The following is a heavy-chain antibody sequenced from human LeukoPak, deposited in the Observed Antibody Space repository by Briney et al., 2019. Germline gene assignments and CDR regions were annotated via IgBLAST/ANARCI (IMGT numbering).Heavy chain of an antibody. J-gene: IGHJ4*02. Sequence: SVKVSCMAAVCTFTNYDLNWVRPATGQGLEWMGWINPDSGNTGYAEKFRDRRIMIRSTSISTAFMELSDLRSEDTVVYYCVTYSRGFCNGGSCSSYFFDYWGQGALVVVSS. CDR1: VCTFTNYD. CDR3: VTYSRGFCNGGSCSSYFFDY. D-gene: IGHD2-15*01. CDR2: INPDSGNT. V-gene: IGHV1-8*02.